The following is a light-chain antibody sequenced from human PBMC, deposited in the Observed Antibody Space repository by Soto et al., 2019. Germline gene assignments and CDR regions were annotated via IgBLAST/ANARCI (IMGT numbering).Light chain of an antibody. J-gene: IGKJ1*01. CDR2: GAS. CDR1: QSVGSN. CDR3: QQYNNWPPDRT. Sequence: EIVMTQSPATLSVSPGERATLSCRASQSVGSNLAWYQQKPGQAPRLLIYGASTRATGIPARFSGSGSGTEFTRNISSLQSEDFAIYFCQQYNNWPPDRTFGQGTKVDIK. V-gene: IGKV3-15*01.